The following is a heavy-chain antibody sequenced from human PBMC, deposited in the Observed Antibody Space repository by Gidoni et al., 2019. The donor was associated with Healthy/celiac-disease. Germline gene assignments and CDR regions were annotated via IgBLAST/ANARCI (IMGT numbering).Heavy chain of an antibody. V-gene: IGHV4-34*01. CDR3: ARRGSSSSWFDP. J-gene: IGHJ5*02. Sequence: QVQLQQWGAGLLKPSETLSLTCAVYGGSFSGYYWSWIRQPPGKGLEWIGEINHSGSTNYTPSLKSRVTISVDTSKNQFSLKLSSVTAADTAVYYCARRGSSSSWFDPWGQGTLVTVSS. CDR1: GGSFSGYY. D-gene: IGHD6-6*01. CDR2: INHSGST.